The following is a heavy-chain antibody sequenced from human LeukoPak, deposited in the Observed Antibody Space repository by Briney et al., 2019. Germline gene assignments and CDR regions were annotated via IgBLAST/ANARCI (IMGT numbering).Heavy chain of an antibody. V-gene: IGHV4-34*01. Sequence: SSETLSLTCAVYGGSFSGYYWSWIRQPPGKGLEWIGSIYYSGSTYYNPSLKSRVTISVDTSKNQFSLNLSSVTAADTAVYYCARVPHYYYYMDVWGKGTTVTVSS. CDR1: GGSFSGYY. J-gene: IGHJ6*03. CDR2: IYYSGST. CDR3: ARVPHYYYYMDV.